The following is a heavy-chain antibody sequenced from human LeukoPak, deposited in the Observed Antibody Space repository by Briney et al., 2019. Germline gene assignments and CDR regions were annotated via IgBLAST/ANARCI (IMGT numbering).Heavy chain of an antibody. J-gene: IGHJ5*02. CDR2: IIPIFGTA. V-gene: IGHV1-69*06. D-gene: IGHD2-15*01. CDR3: ASLNRPATLYCSGGSCLRGYNWFDP. CDR1: GGTFSSYA. Sequence: SVKVSCKASGGTFSSYAISWVRQAPGQGLEWMGGIIPIFGTANYAQKFQGRVTITADKSTSTAYMELGSLRSEDPAVYYCASLNRPATLYCSGGSCLRGYNWFDPWGQGTLVTVSS.